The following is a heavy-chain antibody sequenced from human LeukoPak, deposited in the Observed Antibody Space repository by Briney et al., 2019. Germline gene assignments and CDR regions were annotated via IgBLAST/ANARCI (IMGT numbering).Heavy chain of an antibody. CDR1: GGSISSFS. J-gene: IGHJ4*02. V-gene: IGHV4-59*08. Sequence: SETLSLTCNVSGGSISSFSWTWIRQPPGKGLEWIGYISYSGSTNYNPSLKSRVTISLDTSKNQFSLKVTSVTAADTAVYYCARLLRSSTSLDYWGQGTLVTVSS. CDR3: ARLLRSSTSLDY. CDR2: ISYSGST. D-gene: IGHD2-2*01.